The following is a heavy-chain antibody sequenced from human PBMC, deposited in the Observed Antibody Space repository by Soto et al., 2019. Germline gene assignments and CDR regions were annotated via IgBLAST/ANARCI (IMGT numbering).Heavy chain of an antibody. V-gene: IGHV1-46*01. D-gene: IGHD6-19*01. CDR1: GYTFTSYY. CDR3: ARDYSSGWYRDGMDV. CDR2: INPSGGST. Sequence: GASVKVSCKASGYTFTSYYMHWVRQAPGQGLEWMGIINPSGGSTSYAQKFQSRVTMTRDTSTSTVYMELSSLRSEDTAVYYCARDYSSGWYRDGMDVWGQGTTVTVSS. J-gene: IGHJ6*02.